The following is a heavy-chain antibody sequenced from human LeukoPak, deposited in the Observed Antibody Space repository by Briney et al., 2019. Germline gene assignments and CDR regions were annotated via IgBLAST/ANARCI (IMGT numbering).Heavy chain of an antibody. CDR3: AKHPTHMTTVTTSAFDI. Sequence: GGSLRLSCAASGFTFSSYAMNWVRQAPGKGLEWVSVIRSSGSGGSTYYADSVNGRFTISRDNSKNTLYLQMNSLRAEDTAIYYCAKHPTHMTTVTTSAFDIWGQGTMVTVSS. V-gene: IGHV3-23*01. CDR2: IRSSGSGGST. CDR1: GFTFSSYA. J-gene: IGHJ3*02. D-gene: IGHD4-17*01.